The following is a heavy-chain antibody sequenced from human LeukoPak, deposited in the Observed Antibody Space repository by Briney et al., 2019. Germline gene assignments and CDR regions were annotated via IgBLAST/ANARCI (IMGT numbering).Heavy chain of an antibody. Sequence: PSETLSLTCTVSGGSISSYYWSWFRQPPGKGLEWIGYIYYSGGTNYNPSLKSRVTISVDTSKNQFSLKLSSVTAADTAVYYCARSRSGTYYYYGMDVWGQGTTVTVSS. CDR2: IYYSGGT. J-gene: IGHJ6*02. D-gene: IGHD3-3*01. CDR1: GGSISSYY. CDR3: ARSRSGTYYYYGMDV. V-gene: IGHV4-59*01.